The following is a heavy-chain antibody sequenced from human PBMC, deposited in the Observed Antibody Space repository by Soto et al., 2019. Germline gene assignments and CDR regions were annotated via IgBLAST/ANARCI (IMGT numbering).Heavy chain of an antibody. V-gene: IGHV3-9*01. CDR1: GFTFDDYA. Sequence: EVQLVESGGGLVQPGRSLRLSCAASGFTFDDYAMHWVRQAPGKGLEWVSGISWNSGSIGYADSVKGRFTISRDNAKNSLYLQMNSLRAEDTALYYCAKVNGDYDYWYFDLWGRGTLVTVSS. CDR2: ISWNSGSI. J-gene: IGHJ2*01. CDR3: AKVNGDYDYWYFDL. D-gene: IGHD4-17*01.